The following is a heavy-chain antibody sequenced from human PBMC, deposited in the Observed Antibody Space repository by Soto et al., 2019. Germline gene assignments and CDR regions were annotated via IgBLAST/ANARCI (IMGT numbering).Heavy chain of an antibody. CDR2: ISSSSTI. J-gene: IGHJ3*02. CDR3: VKLYYDSSGYYPYDAFDI. V-gene: IGHV3-48*02. Sequence: GGSLRLSCAASGFTFSSYSMNWVRQAPGKGLEWVSYISSSSTIYYADSVKGRFTISRDNAKNSLYLQMNSLRDEDTAVYYCVKLYYDSSGYYPYDAFDIWGQGTMVTVSS. D-gene: IGHD3-22*01. CDR1: GFTFSSYS.